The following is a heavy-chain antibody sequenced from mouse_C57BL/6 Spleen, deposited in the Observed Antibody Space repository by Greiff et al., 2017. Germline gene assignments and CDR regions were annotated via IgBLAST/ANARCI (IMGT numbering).Heavy chain of an antibody. V-gene: IGHV5-9-1*02. CDR3: TRAYGYDGYYAMDY. D-gene: IGHD2-2*01. J-gene: IGHJ4*01. Sequence: EVKVVESGEGLVQPGGSLKLSCAASGFTFSSYAMSWVRQTPEKRLEWVAYISSGGDYIYYADTVKGRFTISSNNARNTLYLQMSSLTSEDTAMCYCTRAYGYDGYYAMDYWGQGTSVTVSS. CDR2: ISSGGDYI. CDR1: GFTFSSYA.